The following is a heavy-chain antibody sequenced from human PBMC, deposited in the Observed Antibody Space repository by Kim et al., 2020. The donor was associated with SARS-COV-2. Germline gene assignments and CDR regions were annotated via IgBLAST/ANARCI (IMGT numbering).Heavy chain of an antibody. CDR1: GYTLTELS. CDR3: ATVPSSLRSSWYYFDY. V-gene: IGHV1-24*01. CDR2: FFSEDDET. J-gene: IGHJ4*02. Sequence: ASVKVSCKVSGYTLTELSMHWVRHAPGKGLEWMRGFFSEDDETIYAQKFQGRVTMTEDTSTDTAYMELSSLRSDVTAVYYCATVPSSLRSSWYYFDYWVQGPLVTVSS. D-gene: IGHD6-13*01.